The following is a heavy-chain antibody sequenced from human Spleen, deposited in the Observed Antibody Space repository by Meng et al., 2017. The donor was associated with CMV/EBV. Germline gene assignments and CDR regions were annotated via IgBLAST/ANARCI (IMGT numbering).Heavy chain of an antibody. CDR1: GYSFTSYW. D-gene: IGHD2-8*01. CDR3: ARTPYCTNGVCYYFDY. CDR2: IYPGDSDT. J-gene: IGHJ4*02. Sequence: GSLRLSCKGSGYSFTSYWIGWVRQMPGKGLEWMGIIYPGDSDTRYSPSFQGQVTISADKSISTAYLQWSSLKASDTAMYYCARTPYCTNGVCYYFDYWGQGTLVTVSS. V-gene: IGHV5-51*01.